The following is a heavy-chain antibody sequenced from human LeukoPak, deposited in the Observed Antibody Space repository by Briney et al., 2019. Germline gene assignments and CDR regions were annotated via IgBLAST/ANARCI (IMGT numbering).Heavy chain of an antibody. D-gene: IGHD1-26*01. CDR1: GYTFTSYG. V-gene: IGHV1-2*02. J-gene: IGHJ4*02. CDR3: ARGTEYGYFGSYYANFPY. CDR2: INPNSGDT. Sequence: GASVMLSCKASGYTFTSYGISWVRQAPGQGLEWMGWINPNSGDTNYAQKFQGRVTMTRDTSISTAYMELSRLKSDDTAVYYCARGTEYGYFGSYYANFPYWGQGTLVTVSS.